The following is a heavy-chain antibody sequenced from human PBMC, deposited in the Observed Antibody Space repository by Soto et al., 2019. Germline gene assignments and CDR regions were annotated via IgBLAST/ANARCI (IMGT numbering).Heavy chain of an antibody. CDR2: IYYIGST. CDR1: NGSISSRSSY. D-gene: IGHD4-17*01. CDR3: ATTTVVAGSFDY. J-gene: IGHJ4*02. Sequence: SETLSLTCTVSNGSISSRSSYWGWIRQTPGKGLEWIGSIYYIGSTYYNPSLKSRVTTSVDTSKNQFSLKLSSVTAADTAVYYCATTTVVAGSFDYWGQGTLVTVSS. V-gene: IGHV4-39*01.